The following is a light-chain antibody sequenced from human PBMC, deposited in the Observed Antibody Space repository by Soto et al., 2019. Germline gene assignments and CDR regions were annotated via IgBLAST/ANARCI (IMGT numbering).Light chain of an antibody. CDR1: QTISYW. CDR3: QQYNSYSLT. V-gene: IGKV1-5*01. Sequence: DIQMTQSPSTLSASVGDRVTITCRASQTISYWLARYQQKPGKAPRLLIYDASSLKSGVPSRFSGSRSGTEFTLTISSLQPDDIATYYCQQYNSYSLTFGQGTTVGIK. CDR2: DAS. J-gene: IGKJ1*01.